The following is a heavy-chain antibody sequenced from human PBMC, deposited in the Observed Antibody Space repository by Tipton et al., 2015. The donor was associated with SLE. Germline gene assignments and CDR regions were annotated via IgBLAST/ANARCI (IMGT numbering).Heavy chain of an antibody. CDR3: ARDEYRYDTTGYHLLGHFDF. Sequence: TLSLTCTVSGGSIRNYFWHWIRQSPGKGLEWIGYVYDSGTTKYNPSLKSRLTISVDTSKSHFSLNLRSVTAADTAVYYCARDEYRYDTTGYHLLGHFDFWGQGTLVTVSS. CDR1: GGSIRNYF. J-gene: IGHJ4*02. V-gene: IGHV4-59*12. D-gene: IGHD3-22*01. CDR2: VYDSGTT.